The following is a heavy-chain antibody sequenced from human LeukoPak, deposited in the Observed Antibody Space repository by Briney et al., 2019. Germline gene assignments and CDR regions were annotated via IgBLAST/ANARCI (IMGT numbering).Heavy chain of an antibody. CDR3: AKGYSSGWSGFSAFDY. V-gene: IGHV3-23*01. CDR1: GFTFSSYA. CDR2: ISGSGGST. J-gene: IGHJ4*02. Sequence: GGSLRLSCAASGFTFSSYAMSWVRQAPGKGLEWVTAISGSGGSTYYADSVKGRFTISRDNSKNTLYLQVNSLRAEDTAVYYCAKGYSSGWSGFSAFDYWGQGTLVTVSS. D-gene: IGHD6-19*01.